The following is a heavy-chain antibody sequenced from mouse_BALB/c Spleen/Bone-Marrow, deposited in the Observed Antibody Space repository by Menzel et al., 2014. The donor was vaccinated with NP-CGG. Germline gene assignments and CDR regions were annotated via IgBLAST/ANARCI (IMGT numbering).Heavy chain of an antibody. Sequence: VQLQQSGPELVKPGASVKMSCKASGYTFTSYVMHWVKQKPGQGLEWIGYINPYNDGTKYNEKIKGKATLTSDKSSSTAYMELSSLTSEDSAVYYCAGYDWYFDVWGAGTTVTVSS. CDR3: AGYDWYFDV. J-gene: IGHJ1*01. CDR2: INPYNDGT. V-gene: IGHV1-14*01. D-gene: IGHD2-14*01. CDR1: GYTFTSYV.